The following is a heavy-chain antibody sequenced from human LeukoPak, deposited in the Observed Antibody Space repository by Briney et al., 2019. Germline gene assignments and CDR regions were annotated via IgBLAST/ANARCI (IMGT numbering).Heavy chain of an antibody. CDR3: AKDTITMVRGVHTP. D-gene: IGHD3-10*01. CDR2: ISGSGGST. J-gene: IGHJ5*02. CDR1: GFTFSSYA. V-gene: IGHV3-23*01. Sequence: PGRSLRLSCAASGFTFSSYAMSWVRQAPGKGLEWVSAISGSGGSTYYADSVKGRFTISRDNPKNTLYLQMNSLRAEDTAVYYCAKDTITMVRGVHTPWGQGTLVTVSS.